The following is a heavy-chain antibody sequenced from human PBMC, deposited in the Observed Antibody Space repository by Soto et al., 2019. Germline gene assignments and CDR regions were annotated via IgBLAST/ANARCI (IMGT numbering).Heavy chain of an antibody. CDR2: IWYDGSNK. CDR1: GFTFSSYG. Sequence: HPGGSLRLSCAASGFTFSSYGMHWVRQAPGKGLEWVAVIWYDGSNKYYADSVKGRFTISRDNSKNTLYLQMNSLRAEDTAVYYCERPQHLIPAAGILPRNYYYYGMDVCGQGTTVTVS. J-gene: IGHJ6*02. V-gene: IGHV3-33*01. CDR3: ERPQHLIPAAGILPRNYYYYGMDV. D-gene: IGHD6-13*01.